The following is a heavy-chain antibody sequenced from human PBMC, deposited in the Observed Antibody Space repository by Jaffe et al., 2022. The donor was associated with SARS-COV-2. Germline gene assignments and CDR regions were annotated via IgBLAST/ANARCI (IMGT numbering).Heavy chain of an antibody. V-gene: IGHV1-3*01. CDR3: ARGGACSGGSCYRLDY. Sequence: QVQLVQSGAEVQKPGASVKVSCRASGYTLTTYGFHWVRQAPGQRLEWMGWINAASGNTRYSQKFQGRVTITRDTSATTAYMDLSSLISEDTAVYYCARGGACSGGSCYRLDYWGQGTLVTVSS. CDR2: INAASGNT. D-gene: IGHD2-15*01. CDR1: GYTLTTYG. J-gene: IGHJ4*02.